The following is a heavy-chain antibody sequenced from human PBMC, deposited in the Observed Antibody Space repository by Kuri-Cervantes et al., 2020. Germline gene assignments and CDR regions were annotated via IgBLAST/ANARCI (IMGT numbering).Heavy chain of an antibody. CDR1: GFTFSSYA. Sequence: GESLKISCAASGFTFSSYALSWVRQAPGKGLGWVSGISGSGGSTYYADSVKGRFTISRDNSKNTLWLQMNSLRAEDTAVYYCARDPGGYSYGPLNFDYWGQGTLVTVSS. CDR2: ISGSGGST. D-gene: IGHD5-18*01. J-gene: IGHJ4*02. V-gene: IGHV3-23*01. CDR3: ARDPGGYSYGPLNFDY.